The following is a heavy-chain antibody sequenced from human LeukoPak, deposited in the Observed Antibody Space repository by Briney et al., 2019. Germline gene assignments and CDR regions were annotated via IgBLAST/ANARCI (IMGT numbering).Heavy chain of an antibody. CDR1: GGSISSYY. J-gene: IGHJ4*02. Sequence: PSETLSLTCTVSGGSISSYYWSWIRQPPGKGLEWIGYIYYSGSTNYNPSLKSRVTISVDTSKNQFSLKLSFVTAADTAVYYCASSSGWFYFDYWGQGTLVTVSS. CDR2: IYYSGST. CDR3: ASSSGWFYFDY. D-gene: IGHD6-19*01. V-gene: IGHV4-59*01.